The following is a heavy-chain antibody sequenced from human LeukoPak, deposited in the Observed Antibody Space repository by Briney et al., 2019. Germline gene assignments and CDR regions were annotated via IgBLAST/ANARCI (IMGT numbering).Heavy chain of an antibody. V-gene: IGHV3-23*01. Sequence: GSLRLSCGASGFTLSSYAMTWVRQAPGKGLEWVSAIGISGGSTYYADSVKGRFTISRDNSMNTVYLEMSSLRAEDTAVYYCARAARPVDYWGKGTLVTVSS. CDR1: GFTLSSYA. CDR3: ARAARPVDY. J-gene: IGHJ4*02. CDR2: IGISGGST.